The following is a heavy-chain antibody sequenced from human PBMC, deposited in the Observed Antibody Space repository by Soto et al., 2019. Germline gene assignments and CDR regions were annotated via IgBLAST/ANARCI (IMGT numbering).Heavy chain of an antibody. CDR2: IYHSGST. V-gene: IGHV4-4*02. Sequence: PSETLSLTCAVSGGSISSSNWWSFVRQPPGKGLEWIGEIYHSGSTNYNPSLKSRVTISVDKSKNQFSLKLSSVTAADTAVYYCARRGGMQWLRFSYGMDVWGQGTTVTAP. CDR1: GGSISSSNW. J-gene: IGHJ6*02. D-gene: IGHD5-12*01. CDR3: ARRGGMQWLRFSYGMDV.